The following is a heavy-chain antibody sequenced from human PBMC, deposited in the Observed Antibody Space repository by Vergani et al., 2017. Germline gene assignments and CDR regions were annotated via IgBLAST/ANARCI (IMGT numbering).Heavy chain of an antibody. CDR3: ARDRSWELPAGGGY. CDR1: GGSFSGYY. D-gene: IGHD1-26*01. CDR2: INHSGST. V-gene: IGHV4-34*01. J-gene: IGHJ4*02. Sequence: QVQLQQWGAGLLKPSETLSLTCAVYGGSFSGYYWSWIRQPPGKGLEWIGEINHSGSTNYNPSLKSRVTISVDTSKNQFSLKLSSVTAADTAVYYCARDRSWELPAGGGYWGQGTLVTVSS.